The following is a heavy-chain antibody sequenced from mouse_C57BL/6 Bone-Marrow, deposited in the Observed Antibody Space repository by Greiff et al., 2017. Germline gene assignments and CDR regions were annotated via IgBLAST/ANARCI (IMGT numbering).Heavy chain of an antibody. CDR2: IYPRSGNT. D-gene: IGHD1-1*01. V-gene: IGHV1-81*01. CDR3: ARSPYITSYFDY. Sequence: VQLQQSGAELARPGASVKLSCKASGYTFTSYGISWVKQRTGQGLEWIGEIYPRSGNTYYNEKFKGKATLTADKSSSTAYMELSSLTSEDSAVYFCARSPYITSYFDYWGQGTTLTVSS. CDR1: GYTFTSYG. J-gene: IGHJ2*01.